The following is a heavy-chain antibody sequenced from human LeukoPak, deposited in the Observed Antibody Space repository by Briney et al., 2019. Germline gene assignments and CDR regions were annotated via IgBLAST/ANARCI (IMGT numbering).Heavy chain of an antibody. CDR1: GFTFSISD. J-gene: IGHJ4*02. CDR3: ARRPQNYGADY. Sequence: GGSLRLSCAPSGFTFSISDMSWVRHAPGGGLEWVSAISGSAGSTYYADSVQGRFIISRDNSKNTLFLQMNSLRAEDTAVYYCARRPQNYGADYWGQGTLVTVSS. D-gene: IGHD4-17*01. V-gene: IGHV3-23*01. CDR2: ISGSAGST.